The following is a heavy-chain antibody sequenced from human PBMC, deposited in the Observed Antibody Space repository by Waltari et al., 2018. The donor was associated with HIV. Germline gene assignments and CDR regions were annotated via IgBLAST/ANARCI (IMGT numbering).Heavy chain of an antibody. D-gene: IGHD6-19*01. CDR2: ITGSGGIT. CDR3: AKERVAGYYYYGMDV. V-gene: IGHV3-23*01. J-gene: IGHJ6*02. CDR1: GYIFSTYA. Sequence: EVQLLESGGGLVQPGGSLRLSCAASGYIFSTYAMNWVRQAPGKGVEWVSVITGSGGITYYADSVKGRFTISRDKSKNTLYLQMNSRRAEDTAIYYCAKERVAGYYYYGMDVWGQGTTVTVSS.